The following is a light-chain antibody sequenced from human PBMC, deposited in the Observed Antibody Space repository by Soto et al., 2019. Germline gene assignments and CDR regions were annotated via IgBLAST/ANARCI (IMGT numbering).Light chain of an antibody. CDR3: QQSYSTPRT. Sequence: DIQMTQSPSSLSASVGDRVTITCRARQTISSYLNWYQQKPGKAPKLLIYAASTLQGGVPSRFSGSGSGTDFTLTISCLQPEDFVTYYCQQSYSTPRTFGQGTKVEIK. CDR1: QTISSY. V-gene: IGKV1-39*01. J-gene: IGKJ1*01. CDR2: AAS.